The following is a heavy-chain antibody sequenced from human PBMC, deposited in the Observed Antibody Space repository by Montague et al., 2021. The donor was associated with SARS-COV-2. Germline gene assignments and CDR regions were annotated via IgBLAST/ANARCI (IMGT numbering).Heavy chain of an antibody. J-gene: IGHJ4*02. CDR3: ARHPRYCSGGSCYSEGEFDD. V-gene: IGHV5-51*01. CDR1: GYSFTSYW. CDR2: IYPGDSDT. D-gene: IGHD2-15*01. Sequence: QSGAEVKKPGESLKISCKGSGYSFTSYWIDWVRQMPGKGLEWMGIIYPGDSDTRYSPSFHGQVTIPADKSISTAYLQWGSLKASDTAMYYCARHPRYCSGGSCYSEGEFDDWGQGTLVTVSS.